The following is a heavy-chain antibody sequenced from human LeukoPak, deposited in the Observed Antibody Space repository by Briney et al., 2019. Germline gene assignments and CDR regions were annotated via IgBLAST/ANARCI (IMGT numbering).Heavy chain of an antibody. V-gene: IGHV3-11*01. CDR3: ARNRYYFDH. CDR2: ISGSGDSI. Sequence: GGSLRLSCAASGFTLSDYYMSWIRQAPGRGLEWVSYISGSGDSINYADSVRGRFTISRDNPRKSVYLQVNSLSAADMAVYYCARNRYYFDHWGQGILVTVSS. CDR1: GFTLSDYY. J-gene: IGHJ4*02.